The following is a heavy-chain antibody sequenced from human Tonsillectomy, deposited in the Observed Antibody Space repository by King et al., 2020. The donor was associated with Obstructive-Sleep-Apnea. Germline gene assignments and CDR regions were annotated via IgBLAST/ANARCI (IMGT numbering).Heavy chain of an antibody. J-gene: IGHJ4*02. D-gene: IGHD3-16*01. V-gene: IGHV3-74*01. CDR2: ISSDGSDT. CDR1: GFTISSYW. CDR3: ARGGGSH. Sequence: VQLVESGGGLVQPGGSLRLSCAASGFTISSYWMHWVRQAPGKGLVLVSRISSDGSDTTYADSVRGRFTISRDNAKNTLCLQMNSLRVEDTAVYYCARGGGSHWGQGTLVTVSS.